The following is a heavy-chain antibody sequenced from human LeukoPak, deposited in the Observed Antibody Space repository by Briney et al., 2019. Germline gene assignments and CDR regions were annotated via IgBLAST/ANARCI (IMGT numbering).Heavy chain of an antibody. D-gene: IGHD3-22*01. Sequence: PGGSLRLSCAASGFTFSSYNMNWVRQAPGKGLEWVSYISSSSRTIYYADSVKGRFTISRDNAKNTIYLQMNSLRAEDTAIYYCAKRSSTSSGYFDFWGRGTLVTVSS. CDR2: ISSSSRTI. J-gene: IGHJ4*02. V-gene: IGHV3-48*01. CDR3: AKRSSTSSGYFDF. CDR1: GFTFSSYN.